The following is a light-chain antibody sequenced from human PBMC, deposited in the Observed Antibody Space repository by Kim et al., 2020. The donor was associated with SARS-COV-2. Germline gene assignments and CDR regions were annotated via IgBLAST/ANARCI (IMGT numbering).Light chain of an antibody. CDR3: QQYATSPET. V-gene: IGKV3-20*01. CDR2: SAS. CDR1: QSVSSNF. J-gene: IGKJ1*01. Sequence: ENVLTQSPATLSLSPGERATLSCRASQSVSSNFLAWYQHKTGQAPRLLIYSASSRASGIPDRFSGSGSGTDFTLTISTLEPEDFAVYYCQQYATSPETFGQGTKGDIK.